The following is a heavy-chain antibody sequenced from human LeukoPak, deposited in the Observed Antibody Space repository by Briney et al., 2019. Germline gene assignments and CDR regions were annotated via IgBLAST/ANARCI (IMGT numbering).Heavy chain of an antibody. CDR1: GYTFTGYY. J-gene: IGHJ4*02. D-gene: IGHD1-26*01. CDR2: INPNSDGT. CDR3: ARGETWWEQRRYFDF. V-gene: IGHV1-2*02. Sequence: ASVKVSCKASGYTFTGYYIHWVRQAPGQGLEWMGWINPNSDGTDYAQKFQGRVTMTSDASINAAYMELSRLTSDDTAMYYCARGETWWEQRRYFDFWGQGTLATVSS.